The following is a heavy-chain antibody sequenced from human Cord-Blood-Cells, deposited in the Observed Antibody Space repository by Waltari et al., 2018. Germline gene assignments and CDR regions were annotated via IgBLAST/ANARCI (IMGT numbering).Heavy chain of an antibody. J-gene: IGHJ1*01. CDR1: GYTLTELS. CDR3: ATDRGSIAVAGTYFQH. D-gene: IGHD6-19*01. Sequence: QVQLVQSGAEVKKPGASVKVSCKVSGYTLTELSLHWVRPAPGKGLEWMGGFDPEDGETIYAQKFQGRVTMTEDTSTDTAYMELSSLRSEDTAVYYCATDRGSIAVAGTYFQHWGQGTLVTVSS. V-gene: IGHV1-24*01. CDR2: FDPEDGET.